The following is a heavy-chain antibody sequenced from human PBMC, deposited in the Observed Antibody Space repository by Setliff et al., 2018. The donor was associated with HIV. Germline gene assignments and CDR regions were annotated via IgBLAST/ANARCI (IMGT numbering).Heavy chain of an antibody. CDR2: INHSGTT. CDR3: ARGYEGSSPGGALDI. V-gene: IGHV4-34*01. D-gene: IGHD6-6*01. Sequence: SETLSLTCAVYGGSFSGYYWNWIRQPPGKGLEWIGEINHSGTTNYNPSLKSRATISVDTSKNQFSLQLRSVTASDMAVYYCARGYEGSSPGGALDIWGQGTMVTVS. CDR1: GGSFSGYY. J-gene: IGHJ3*02.